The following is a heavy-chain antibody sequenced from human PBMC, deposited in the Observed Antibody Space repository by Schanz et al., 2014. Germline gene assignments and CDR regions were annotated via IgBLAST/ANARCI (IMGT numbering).Heavy chain of an antibody. Sequence: EGQLAESGGGLVQPGGSLRLSCAVSGFTFNSYAMTWVRQAPGKGLEWVSALSGSGGSTYYADSVKGRFTISRDNSKNTLYLQMNSLRAEDTAVYYCAKDPSHGDYDYYFDYWGQGTLVTVSS. J-gene: IGHJ4*02. CDR3: AKDPSHGDYDYYFDY. CDR2: LSGSGGST. V-gene: IGHV3-23*04. D-gene: IGHD3-22*01. CDR1: GFTFNSYA.